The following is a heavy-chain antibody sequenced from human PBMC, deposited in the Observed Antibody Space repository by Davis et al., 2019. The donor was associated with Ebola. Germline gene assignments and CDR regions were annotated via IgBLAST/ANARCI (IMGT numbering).Heavy chain of an antibody. CDR3: ARVGSSGWYYRFDY. V-gene: IGHV7-4-1*02. CDR2: INTNTGTP. D-gene: IGHD6-19*01. Sequence: ASVKVSCKPSGYSLPTSAMNWVRQAPGQGLEWMGWINTNTGTPTYAQGFTGRFVFSLDTSVSTAYLQISSLKAEDTAVYYCARVGSSGWYYRFDYWGQGTLVTVSS. J-gene: IGHJ4*02. CDR1: GYSLPTSA.